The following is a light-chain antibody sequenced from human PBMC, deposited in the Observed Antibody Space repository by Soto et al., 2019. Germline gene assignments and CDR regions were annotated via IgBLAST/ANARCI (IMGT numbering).Light chain of an antibody. CDR2: EVS. V-gene: IGKV2D-29*02. Sequence: DVVMTQTPLSLSVAPGPPASISCKCSQSLLHITGETFLFWYLQKPGQSPQLLIYEVSTRVSGVPDRFSGSGSGTDCTLEISRVETDDVGMYYCMQSTQLPPTFGQGTRLEIK. CDR3: MQSTQLPPT. CDR1: QSLLHITGETF. J-gene: IGKJ5*01.